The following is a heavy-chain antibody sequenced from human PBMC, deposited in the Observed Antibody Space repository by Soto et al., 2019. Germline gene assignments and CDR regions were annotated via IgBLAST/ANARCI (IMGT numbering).Heavy chain of an antibody. CDR2: MNPNSGNT. D-gene: IGHD3-22*01. Sequence: QVQLVQSGAEVKKPGASVKVSCKASGYTFTSYDINWVRQATGQALEWMGWMNPNSGNTGYAQKFQGRVTMSRNTYISTAYMELSSLRSEYTAVYYCASGSSDYYDCSGYYHAFDIWGQGTMVTVSS. V-gene: IGHV1-8*01. CDR1: GYTFTSYD. CDR3: ASGSSDYYDCSGYYHAFDI. J-gene: IGHJ3*02.